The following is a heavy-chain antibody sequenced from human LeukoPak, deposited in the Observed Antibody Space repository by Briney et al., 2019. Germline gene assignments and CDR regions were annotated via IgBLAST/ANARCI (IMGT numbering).Heavy chain of an antibody. CDR3: ARYGNGAWLAHYSFDI. Sequence: PGKSLRLSCAASGFALSNYWMSWVRQAPGKGLEWVANINQDGREKYFVDSVKGRFAISRDNAMNSLYLQMNSLRAEDTAVYYCARYGNGAWLAHYSFDIWGQGTMVTVSS. D-gene: IGHD6-19*01. V-gene: IGHV3-7*01. CDR1: GFALSNYW. CDR2: INQDGREK. J-gene: IGHJ3*02.